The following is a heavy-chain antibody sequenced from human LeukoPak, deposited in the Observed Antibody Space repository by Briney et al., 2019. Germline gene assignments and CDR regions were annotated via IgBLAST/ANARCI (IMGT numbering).Heavy chain of an antibody. D-gene: IGHD3-22*01. Sequence: ASVKVSCKAPGYTFTSYAMHWVRQAPGQRLEWMGWINAGNGNTKYSQKFQGRVTITRDTSASTAYMELSSLRSEDTAVYYCARGPYYYDSSGYYYGIDYWGQGTLVTVSS. CDR1: GYTFTSYA. CDR2: INAGNGNT. V-gene: IGHV1-3*01. J-gene: IGHJ4*02. CDR3: ARGPYYYDSSGYYYGIDY.